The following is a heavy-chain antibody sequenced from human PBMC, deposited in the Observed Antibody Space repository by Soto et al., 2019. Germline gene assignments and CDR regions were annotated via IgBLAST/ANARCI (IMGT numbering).Heavy chain of an antibody. CDR1: GYSFTNYW. CDR2: IYPADSDI. CDR3: STSMGGACTSVSCSHNWFVP. Sequence: PGESLKISRKGSGYSFTNYWIGWAHQMPGKGLEWMGVIYPADSDIRYSPSLQGQVTISVDRSISTAYLQWSSLKASDTAMYYCSTSMGGACTSVSCSHNWFVPCGQGPLVTVCS. J-gene: IGHJ5*02. V-gene: IGHV5-51*07. D-gene: IGHD2-2*01.